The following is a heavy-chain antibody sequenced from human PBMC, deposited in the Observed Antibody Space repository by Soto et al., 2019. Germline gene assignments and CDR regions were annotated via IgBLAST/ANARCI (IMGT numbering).Heavy chain of an antibody. CDR2: ISYDGSNK. J-gene: IGHJ4*02. CDR3: ARDPVYSSGWYLYYFDY. V-gene: IGHV3-30-3*01. CDR1: RFTFSRYA. D-gene: IGHD6-19*01. Sequence: LXLSCAASRFTFSRYAMHWVRQAPGKGLEWVAVISYDGSNKYYADSVKGRFTISRDNSKNTLYLQMNSLRAEDTAVYYCARDPVYSSGWYLYYFDYWGQGSLVTVSS.